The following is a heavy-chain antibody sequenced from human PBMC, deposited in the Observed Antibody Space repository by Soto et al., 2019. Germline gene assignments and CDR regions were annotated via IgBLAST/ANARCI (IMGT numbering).Heavy chain of an antibody. V-gene: IGHV3-15*06. CDR3: TTPDLVASGDT. CDR2: IKNKAAGGTA. CDR1: EYV. J-gene: IGHJ3*02. Sequence: GGSLRLSCVVSEYVMRWVRQAPEKGLEWIGLIKNKAAGGTALYATSMKGRFTISRDDSKNTLYLQINNLKTEDTGVYYCTTPDLVASGDTWGQGTMVTVSS. D-gene: IGHD2-8*02.